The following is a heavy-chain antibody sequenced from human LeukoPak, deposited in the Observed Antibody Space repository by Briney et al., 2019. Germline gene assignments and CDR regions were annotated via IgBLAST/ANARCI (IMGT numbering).Heavy chain of an antibody. Sequence: KPSETLSLTCTVSGGSISSSSYYWGWIRQPPGKGLEWIGSIYYSGSTYYNPSLKSRVTISVDTSKNQFSLKLSSVTAADTAVYYCARQGKVPAATYAFDIWGQGTMVTVSS. D-gene: IGHD2-2*01. CDR1: GGSISSSSYY. CDR2: IYYSGST. CDR3: ARQGKVPAATYAFDI. J-gene: IGHJ3*02. V-gene: IGHV4-39*01.